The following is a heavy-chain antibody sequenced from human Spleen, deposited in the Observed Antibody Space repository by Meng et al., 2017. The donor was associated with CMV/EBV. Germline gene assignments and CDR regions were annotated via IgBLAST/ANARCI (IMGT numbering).Heavy chain of an antibody. CDR2: IYPGDSEI. CDR1: GYSFDSHW. J-gene: IGHJ4*02. V-gene: IGHV5-51*01. Sequence: GESLKISCKTSGYSFDSHWIGWVRQMPGKGLEWMAVIYPGDSEIRYSPSFQGQVTISADKSITTAHLQWSSLKASDTAMYYCARCTTVYSSSSYQEFDYWGQGTLVTVSS. D-gene: IGHD6-6*01. CDR3: ARCTTVYSSSSYQEFDY.